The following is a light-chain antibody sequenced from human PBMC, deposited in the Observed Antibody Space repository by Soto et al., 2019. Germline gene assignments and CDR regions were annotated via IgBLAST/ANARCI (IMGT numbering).Light chain of an antibody. CDR2: DVS. CDR1: SNDVGGYNY. Sequence: SALTQPASVFGSPGQSITISCTGTSNDVGGYNYVSWYQQHPGKAPKPMIYDVSNRPSGVSNRFSGSKSGNTASLTISGLQADDEANYYWSSYTSSSTPYVFGTGTKVTVL. J-gene: IGLJ1*01. V-gene: IGLV2-14*01. CDR3: SSYTSSSTPYV.